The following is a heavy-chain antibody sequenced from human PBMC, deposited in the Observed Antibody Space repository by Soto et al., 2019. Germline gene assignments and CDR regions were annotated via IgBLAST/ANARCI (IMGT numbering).Heavy chain of an antibody. V-gene: IGHV3-23*01. CDR3: AKETYSSSSSDY. CDR2: ISGSGGST. Sequence: GGSLRLSCAASGFSFSSCAMSWVRQAPGKGLEWVSAISGSGGSTYYADSVKGRFTISRDNSKNTLYLQMSSLRAEDTAVYYCAKETYSSSSSDYWGQGTLVTVSS. CDR1: GFSFSSCA. J-gene: IGHJ4*02. D-gene: IGHD6-6*01.